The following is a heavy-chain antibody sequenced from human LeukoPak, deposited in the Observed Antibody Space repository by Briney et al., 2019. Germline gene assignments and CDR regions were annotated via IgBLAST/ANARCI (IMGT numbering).Heavy chain of an antibody. CDR2: ISYDGSNK. CDR3: ARVGDYGDYTEYFQH. CDR1: GFTFSSYA. J-gene: IGHJ1*01. Sequence: GGSLRLSCAPSGFTFSSYAMHWVRQAPGKGLEWVAVISYDGSNKYYADSVKGRFTISRDNSKNTLYLQMNSLRAEDTAVYYCARVGDYGDYTEYFQHWGQGTLVTVSS. V-gene: IGHV3-30-3*01. D-gene: IGHD4-17*01.